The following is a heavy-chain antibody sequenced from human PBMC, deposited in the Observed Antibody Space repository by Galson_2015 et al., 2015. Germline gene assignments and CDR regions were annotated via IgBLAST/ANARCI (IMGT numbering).Heavy chain of an antibody. Sequence: QSGAAVKKPGESLTISCRGSGYTFTSYWVAWVRQMPGKGLEWMGIIYPGESDTKYSPSFEGQVLITADKSLTTAYLHWGSLKASDSAMYYCARRSYYGGDSNWYFDVWGPGTLVSVSS. V-gene: IGHV5-51*01. CDR3: ARRSYYGGDSNWYFDV. CDR1: GYTFTSYW. CDR2: IYPGESDT. D-gene: IGHD4-23*01. J-gene: IGHJ2*01.